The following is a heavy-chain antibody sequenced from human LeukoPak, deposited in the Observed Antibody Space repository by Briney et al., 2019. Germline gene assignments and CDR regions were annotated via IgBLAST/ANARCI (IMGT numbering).Heavy chain of an antibody. V-gene: IGHV1-18*01. CDR1: GYTITSYG. D-gene: IGHD4-17*01. CDR3: ARARGLPWATVTSSRYYYYYGMDV. Sequence: ASVKVSCTASGYTITSYGISWVRQAPGQGLEWMGWVSAYNDNTNYAQKLQGRVTMTTDTSTSTAYMELRSLRSDDTAVYYCARARGLPWATVTSSRYYYYYGMDVWGPGTTVTVSS. CDR2: VSAYNDNT. J-gene: IGHJ6*02.